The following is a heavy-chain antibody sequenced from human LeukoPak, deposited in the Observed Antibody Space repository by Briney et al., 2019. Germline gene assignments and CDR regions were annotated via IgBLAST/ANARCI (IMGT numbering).Heavy chain of an antibody. J-gene: IGHJ4*02. CDR1: GGSISSYY. CDR3: ASTGSDVVIRTYYFDY. V-gene: IGHV4-59*12. Sequence: PSETLSLTCTVSGGSISSYYWSWIRQPPGKGLEWIGEIYHSGSTNYNPSLKSRVTISVDKSKNQFSLKLSSVTAAGTAVYYCASTGSDVVIRTYYFDYWGQGTLVTVSS. D-gene: IGHD3-22*01. CDR2: IYHSGST.